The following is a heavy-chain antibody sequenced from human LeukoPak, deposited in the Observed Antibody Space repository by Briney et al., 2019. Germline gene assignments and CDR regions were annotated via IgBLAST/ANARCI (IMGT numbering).Heavy chain of an antibody. D-gene: IGHD4-17*01. Sequence: GGSLRLSCAASGFTVSDYYMSWIRQAPGKGLEWVSYIDSGATTIYYTDSVKGRFTISGDNTKNSLFLQMNSLRDEDTAVYYCVEGPTVTSHWGQGTLVTVSS. CDR2: IDSGATTI. CDR3: VEGPTVTSH. V-gene: IGHV3-11*04. CDR1: GFTVSDYY. J-gene: IGHJ4*02.